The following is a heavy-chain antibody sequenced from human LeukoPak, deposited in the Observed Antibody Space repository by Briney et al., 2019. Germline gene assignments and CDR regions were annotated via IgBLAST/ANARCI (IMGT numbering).Heavy chain of an antibody. CDR1: GGSVSSYY. D-gene: IGHD3-22*01. CDR3: ARSGFRDYYFAMDV. V-gene: IGHV4-59*02. CDR2: IFYGGST. J-gene: IGHJ6*02. Sequence: SETLSLTCTVSGGSVSSYYRSWIRQLPGKGLEWIGFIFYGGSTNYNPSPKSRVTISEDTSKNQFSLKLSSVTAADTAAYYCARSGFRDYYFAMDVWGQGTTVTVSS.